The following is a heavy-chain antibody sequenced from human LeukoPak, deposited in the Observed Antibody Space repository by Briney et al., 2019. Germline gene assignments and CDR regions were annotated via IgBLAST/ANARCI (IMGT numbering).Heavy chain of an antibody. CDR3: AKDRSSSGWYCFDY. CDR2: ISYDGSNK. D-gene: IGHD6-19*01. V-gene: IGHV3-30-3*01. CDR1: GFTFSSYA. J-gene: IGHJ4*02. Sequence: GGSLRLSCAASGFTFSSYAMHWVRQPPGKGLEWVAIISYDGSNKYHADSVKGRFTISRDNSKNTLYLQMNRLRAEDTAVYYCAKDRSSSGWYCFDYWGQGTLVTVSS.